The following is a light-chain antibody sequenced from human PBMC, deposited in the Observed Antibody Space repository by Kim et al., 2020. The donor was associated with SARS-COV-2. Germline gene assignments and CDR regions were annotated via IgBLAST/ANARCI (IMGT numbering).Light chain of an antibody. CDR1: SSDVGDYNY. CDR3: SSYAGSNPV. J-gene: IGLJ3*02. Sequence: QSALTQPPSASGSPGQSVTISCTGTSSDVGDYNYVSWYQQHPGKAPKLMIYEVSKRPSGVPDRFSGSKSGNTASLTVSGLQAEDEADYYCSSYAGSNPVFGGGTQLTVL. CDR2: EVS. V-gene: IGLV2-8*01.